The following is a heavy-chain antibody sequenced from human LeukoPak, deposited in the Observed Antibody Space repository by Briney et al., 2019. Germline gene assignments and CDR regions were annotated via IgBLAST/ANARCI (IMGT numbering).Heavy chain of an antibody. J-gene: IGHJ4*02. D-gene: IGHD6-19*01. CDR3: ARKGSSGWIFDY. CDR1: GGSISSYY. Sequence: PAETLSLTCTVSGGSISSYYWSWIRQPPGKGLEWIGYIYYSGSTNYNPSLKTRVTISVDTPKNQFSLKLSSVTAADTAVHYCARKGSSGWIFDYWGQGTLVTVSS. CDR2: IYYSGST. V-gene: IGHV4-59*08.